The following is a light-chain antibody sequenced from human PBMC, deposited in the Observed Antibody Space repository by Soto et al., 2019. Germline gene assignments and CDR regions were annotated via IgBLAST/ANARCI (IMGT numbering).Light chain of an antibody. CDR1: RTLFYPSNNKTY. CDR3: QQYYNTPYT. CDR2: WAS. V-gene: IGKV4-1*01. Sequence: DIVMTQSPDSLAVSLGERATINCKSNRTLFYPSNNKTYLAWYQQKAGQPPKLLIYWASMRESGVPDRFSGSGSGTDFTLTISSLQAEDGAIFYCQQYYNTPYTFGQGTKLEIK. J-gene: IGKJ2*01.